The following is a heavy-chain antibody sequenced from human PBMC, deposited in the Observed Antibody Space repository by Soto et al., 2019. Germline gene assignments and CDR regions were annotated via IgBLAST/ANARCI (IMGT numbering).Heavy chain of an antibody. V-gene: IGHV4-30-4*01. CDR2: IYYSRST. J-gene: IGHJ3*02. Sequence: SETLSLTCTVSGGSFSSAVYYWSWIRPHPGKGLEWIGYIYYSRSTYYNPSLKRRVTISVDTYKNQFSLKLSSVTAADTAVYYCASVYGHHYDSRGYYRENAFDIWGQGTMVTVSS. CDR3: ASVYGHHYDSRGYYRENAFDI. D-gene: IGHD3-22*01. CDR1: GGSFSSAVYY.